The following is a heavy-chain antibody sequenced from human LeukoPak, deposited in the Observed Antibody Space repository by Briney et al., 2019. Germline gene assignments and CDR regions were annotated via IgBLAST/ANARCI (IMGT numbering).Heavy chain of an antibody. V-gene: IGHV3-7*05. CDR3: ARDNVGATPFDY. D-gene: IGHD1-26*01. Sequence: GGSLRLSCAVSGVTVSSTDMSWVRQAPGKGLEWVANINLDGTERHYVDSVKGRFTISRDNARKSLYLQMNSLRDEDTAVYYCARDNVGATPFDYWGQGTLVTVSS. CDR2: INLDGTER. CDR1: GVTVSSTD. J-gene: IGHJ4*02.